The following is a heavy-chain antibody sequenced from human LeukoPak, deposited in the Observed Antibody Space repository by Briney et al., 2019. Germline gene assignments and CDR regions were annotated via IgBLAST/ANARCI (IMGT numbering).Heavy chain of an antibody. D-gene: IGHD6-13*01. J-gene: IGHJ5*02. V-gene: IGHV1-18*01. CDR3: ARVIAAAGGVSLDP. CDR1: GYTFTRYG. CDR2: ISGYNGNT. Sequence: ASVNVSCKASGYTFTRYGISWVRQAPGQGLEWMGWISGYNGNTNYAQKLQGRVTMTTDTSTSTAYMELRSLRSDDTAVYYCARVIAAAGGVSLDPWGQGTLVTVSS.